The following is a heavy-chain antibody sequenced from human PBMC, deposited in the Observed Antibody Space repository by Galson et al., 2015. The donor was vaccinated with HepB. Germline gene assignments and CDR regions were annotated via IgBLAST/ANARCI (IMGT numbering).Heavy chain of an antibody. D-gene: IGHD3-9*01. CDR1: GYTFTGYY. CDR3: ARAPAGGYFDWLPFDY. J-gene: IGHJ4*02. CDR2: INPNSGGT. V-gene: IGHV1-2*02. Sequence: SVKVSCKASGYTFTGYYMHWVRRAPGQGLEWMGWINPNSGGTNYAQKFQGRVTMTRDTSISTAYMELSRLRSDDTAVYYCARAPAGGYFDWLPFDYWGQGTLVTVSS.